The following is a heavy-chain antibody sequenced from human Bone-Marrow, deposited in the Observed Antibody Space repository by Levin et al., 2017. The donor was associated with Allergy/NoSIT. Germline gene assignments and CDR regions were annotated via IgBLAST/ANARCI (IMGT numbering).Heavy chain of an antibody. V-gene: IGHV3-66*01. CDR1: GFTVNNNY. CDR3: ARNVAVTANGY. D-gene: IGHD2-21*02. CDR2: IYSGGST. J-gene: IGHJ4*02. Sequence: GGSLRLSCAASGFTVNNNYMSWVRQAPGKGLEWVSLIYSGGSTYYADSVKGRFTISRDSSKNTLYLQMNSLRAEDTAMYYCARNVAVTANGYWGQGSLDTVSS.